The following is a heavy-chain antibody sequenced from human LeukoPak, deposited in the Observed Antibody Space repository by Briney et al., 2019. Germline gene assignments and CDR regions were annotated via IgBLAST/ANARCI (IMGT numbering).Heavy chain of an antibody. Sequence: GRSLRLSCVASGFIFSSYGMHWVRQAPGKGLEGVAVIWYDGSNKYYADSVKGRFTISRDNSKNTLYLQMNSLRAEDTAVYYCASQHSWGQGTLVTVSS. J-gene: IGHJ4*02. CDR1: GFIFSSYG. CDR2: IWYDGSNK. V-gene: IGHV3-33*01. CDR3: ASQHS.